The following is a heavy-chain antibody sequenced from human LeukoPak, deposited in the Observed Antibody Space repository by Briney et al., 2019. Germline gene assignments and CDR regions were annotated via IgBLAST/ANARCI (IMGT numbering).Heavy chain of an antibody. D-gene: IGHD6-6*01. CDR1: GFSFSSYW. CDR2: IKQDGSEH. V-gene: IGHV3-7*01. Sequence: GGSLRLSCAASGFSFSSYWMNWVRQAPGKGLEWVASIKQDGSEHYYVDSVKGRFTISRDNAKNSLYLQMDSLRAEDTAVYYCARRSEGISSSGWFDPWGREPWSPSPQ. J-gene: IGHJ5*02. CDR3: ARRSEGISSSGWFDP.